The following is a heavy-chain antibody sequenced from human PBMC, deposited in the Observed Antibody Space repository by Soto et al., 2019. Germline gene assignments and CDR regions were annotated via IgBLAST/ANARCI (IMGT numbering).Heavy chain of an antibody. J-gene: IGHJ4*02. V-gene: IGHV4-31*03. Sequence: PSEILSLTCTVSGGSINNGGYYWSWIRQQPGKGLEWIGYIYYTGSTYYNPSLKSRVAVSLDTSKNQFSLKLSSVTAADSAVYYCARVYIGFWSAYYADFWGKGTLVTVSS. CDR2: IYYTGST. CDR3: ARVYIGFWSAYYADF. CDR1: GGSINNGGYY. D-gene: IGHD3-3*01.